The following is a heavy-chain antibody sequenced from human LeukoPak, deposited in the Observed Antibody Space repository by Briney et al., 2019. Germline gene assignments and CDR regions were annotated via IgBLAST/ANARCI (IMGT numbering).Heavy chain of an antibody. Sequence: GGSLRLSCAASGFTFSTYDIHWVRQALGKGLEWVSYISSSGSTIYYADSVKGRFTISRDNTKNSLYLQMNSLRAEDTAVYYCAREGYCSSSSCYALSDYWGQGTLVTVSS. V-gene: IGHV3-48*04. D-gene: IGHD2-2*01. CDR3: AREGYCSSSSCYALSDY. CDR2: ISSSGSTI. CDR1: GFTFSTYD. J-gene: IGHJ4*02.